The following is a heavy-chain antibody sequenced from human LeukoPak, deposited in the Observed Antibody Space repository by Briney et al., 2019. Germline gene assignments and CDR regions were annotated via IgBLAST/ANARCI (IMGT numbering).Heavy chain of an antibody. J-gene: IGHJ4*02. CDR2: IIPIFGTA. CDR3: ARDDVEMATITSLDY. Sequence: SVKVSCKASGGTFSSYAISWVRQAPGEGLEWSGGIIPIFGTANYAQKFQGRVTITADQSTSTAYMELSSLRSEDTAVYYCARDDVEMATITSLDYWGQGTLVTVSS. CDR1: GGTFSSYA. D-gene: IGHD5-24*01. V-gene: IGHV1-69*13.